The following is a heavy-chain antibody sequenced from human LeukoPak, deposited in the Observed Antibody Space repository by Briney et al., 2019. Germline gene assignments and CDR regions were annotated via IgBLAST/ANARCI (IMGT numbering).Heavy chain of an antibody. Sequence: GRSLRLSCTASGFTPGDYAMSWVRQAPGKGLEWVGFIRTKAYGGTTEYAASVKGRFTISRDDSRSIVNLQMNSLTTEDTAVYYCARELSGSYYDFDYWGQGTLVTVSS. CDR3: ARELSGSYYDFDY. D-gene: IGHD1-26*01. J-gene: IGHJ4*02. CDR2: IRTKAYGGTT. V-gene: IGHV3-49*04. CDR1: GFTPGDYA.